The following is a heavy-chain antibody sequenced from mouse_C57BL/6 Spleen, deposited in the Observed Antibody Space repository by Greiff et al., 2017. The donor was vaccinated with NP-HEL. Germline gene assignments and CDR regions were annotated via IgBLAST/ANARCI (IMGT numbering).Heavy chain of an antibody. D-gene: IGHD2-4*01. CDR3: ARRDYGWFAY. V-gene: IGHV1-61*01. CDR2: IYPSDSET. J-gene: IGHJ3*01. CDR1: GYTFTSYW. Sequence: VQLQQSGAELVRPGSSVKLSCKASGYTFTSYWMEWVKQRPGQGLEWIGNIYPSDSETHYNQKFKDKATLTVDKSSSTAYMQLSSLTSEDSAVYYCARRDYGWFAYWGQGTLVTVSA.